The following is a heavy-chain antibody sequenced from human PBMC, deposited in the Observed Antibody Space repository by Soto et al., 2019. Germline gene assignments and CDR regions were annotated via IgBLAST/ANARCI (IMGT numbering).Heavy chain of an antibody. CDR1: GLAFSNFP. CDR3: VSGIDDAFRHYFDY. V-gene: IGHV3-23*01. CDR2: IRGRSLDT. Sequence: EVQLLEAGGTLVQPGGSLTLSCATSGLAFSNFPMIWVRRAPGKGLEGVSSIRGRSLDTHYADSFKGRLTVSRDNSKNLVYLHMSSLRSEDTAMYYCVSGIDDAFRHYFDYWGQGTLVTVSS. D-gene: IGHD3-16*01. J-gene: IGHJ4*02.